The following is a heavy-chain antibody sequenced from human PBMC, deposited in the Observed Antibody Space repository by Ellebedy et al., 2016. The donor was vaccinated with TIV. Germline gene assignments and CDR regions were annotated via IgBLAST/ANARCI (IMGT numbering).Heavy chain of an antibody. V-gene: IGHV3-7*01. CDR2: IRQDGSRV. Sequence: PGGSLRLSCVASGFTFSSYWMHWVRQAPGKGLEWVANIRQDGSRVNYVDSVKGRFTISRDNAKNSLHLQMNSLRAEDTAVYYCARDYYGSENWGQGTLVTVSS. D-gene: IGHD3-10*01. J-gene: IGHJ4*02. CDR1: GFTFSSYW. CDR3: ARDYYGSEN.